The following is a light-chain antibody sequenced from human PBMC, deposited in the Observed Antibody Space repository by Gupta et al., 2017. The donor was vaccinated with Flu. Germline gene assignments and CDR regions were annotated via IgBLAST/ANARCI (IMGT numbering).Light chain of an antibody. J-gene: IGKJ4*01. Sequence: IQITQSPSSLSASVGDRVTIPCRASQSISNFLNWYQQRPGKAPKLLIYYASSLQIGVPSRFSGSGSGTDFTLTISTLQPEDFATYYCQHSDITALTFGRGTKVEIK. V-gene: IGKV1-39*01. CDR2: YAS. CDR1: QSISNF. CDR3: QHSDITALT.